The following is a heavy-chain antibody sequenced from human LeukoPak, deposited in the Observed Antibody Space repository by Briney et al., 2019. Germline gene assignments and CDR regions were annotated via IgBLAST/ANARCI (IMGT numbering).Heavy chain of an antibody. D-gene: IGHD2-15*01. CDR1: GGTFSSYA. Sequence: SVKVSCKASGGTFSSYAISWVRQAPGQGLEWMGGIIPIFGTANYALKFQGRVTITADESTSTAYMELSSLRSEDTAVYYCARGCSGGSCHNDYYYYGMDVWGKGTTVTVSS. V-gene: IGHV1-69*01. CDR2: IIPIFGTA. CDR3: ARGCSGGSCHNDYYYYGMDV. J-gene: IGHJ6*04.